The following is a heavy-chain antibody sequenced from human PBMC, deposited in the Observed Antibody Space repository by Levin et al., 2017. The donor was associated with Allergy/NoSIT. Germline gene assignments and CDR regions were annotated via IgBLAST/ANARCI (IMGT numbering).Heavy chain of an antibody. CDR1: GFTFSSYS. CDR3: ARDKGGEIDY. Sequence: PGESLKISCAASGFTFSSYSMNWVRQAPGKGLEWVSSISSSSSYIYYADSVKGRFTISRDNAKNSLYLQMNSLRAEDTAVYYCARDKGGEIDYWGQGTLVTVSS. D-gene: IGHD2-15*01. J-gene: IGHJ4*02. V-gene: IGHV3-21*01. CDR2: ISSSSSYI.